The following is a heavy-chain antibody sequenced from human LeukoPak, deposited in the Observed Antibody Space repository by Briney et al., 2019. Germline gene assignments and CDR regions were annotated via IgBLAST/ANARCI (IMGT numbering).Heavy chain of an antibody. CDR1: GGSISSFY. J-gene: IGHJ4*02. Sequence: PSETLSLTCTVSGGSISSFYWSWIRQPPGKGLEWIGYIYYTGRTNYNPSLKSRVTISVDTSKNQFSLKLGSVTAADTAVYYCARVHNYYDSSGYSNFDYWGQGTLVTVSS. CDR3: ARVHNYYDSSGYSNFDY. V-gene: IGHV4-59*01. CDR2: IYYTGRT. D-gene: IGHD3-22*01.